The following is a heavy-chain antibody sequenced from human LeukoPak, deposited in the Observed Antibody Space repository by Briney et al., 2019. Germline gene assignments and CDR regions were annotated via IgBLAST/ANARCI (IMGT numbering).Heavy chain of an antibody. V-gene: IGHV3-23*01. CDR1: GFTFSDYG. D-gene: IGHD3-10*01. CDR2: FSDGGSIT. J-gene: IGHJ4*02. CDR3: AKSRGSGSKMARGVNFDY. Sequence: GGSLRLSCAASGFTFSDYGMSWVRQAPGKGLEWVSTFSDGGSITYYADSVKGRFTISRDNSKNTLFLQMNSLRAEDTAVYYCAKSRGSGSKMARGVNFDYWGQGTLVTVSS.